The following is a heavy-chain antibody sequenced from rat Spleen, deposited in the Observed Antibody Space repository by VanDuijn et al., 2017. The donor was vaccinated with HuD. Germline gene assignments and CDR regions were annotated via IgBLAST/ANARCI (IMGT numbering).Heavy chain of an antibody. Sequence: EVQLVESGGGLVQPGRSMKLSCAASGFTFNNYYMAWVRQAPTKGLEWVASLSTGGGNTYYRHSVKGRFTVSRDNARGTQYLQLYSLRSEDTATYYCARQDTSGYSNWFTYWGQGTLVTVSS. D-gene: IGHD4-3*01. CDR1: GFTFNNYY. CDR2: LSTGGGNT. CDR3: ARQDTSGYSNWFTY. J-gene: IGHJ3*01. V-gene: IGHV5-25*01.